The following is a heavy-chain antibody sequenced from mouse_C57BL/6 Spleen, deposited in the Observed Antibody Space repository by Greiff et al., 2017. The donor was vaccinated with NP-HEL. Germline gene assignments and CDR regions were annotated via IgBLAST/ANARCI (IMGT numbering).Heavy chain of an antibody. V-gene: IGHV7-3*01. CDR1: GFTFTDYY. CDR3: ARDVGSSLDY. Sequence: EVKLMESGGGLVQPGGSLSLSCAASGFTFTDYYMSWVRQPPGKALEWLGFIRNKANGYTTEYSASVKGRFTISRDNSQSILYLQMNALRAEDSATYYCARDVGSSLDYWGQGTTLTVSS. D-gene: IGHD1-1*01. J-gene: IGHJ2*01. CDR2: IRNKANGYTT.